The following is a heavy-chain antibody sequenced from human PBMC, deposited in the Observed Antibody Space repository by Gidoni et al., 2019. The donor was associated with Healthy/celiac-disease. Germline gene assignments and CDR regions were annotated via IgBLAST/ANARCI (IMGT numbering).Heavy chain of an antibody. V-gene: IGHV4-31*03. Sequence: QVQLQESGPGLVKPSQTLSLTCTVSGGSISSGGYYWSWIRQHPGKGLEWIGYIYYSGSTYYNPSLKSRVTISVDTSKNQFSLKLSSVTAADTAVYYCARECSGVSCLYYFDYWGQGTLVTVSS. CDR2: IYYSGST. D-gene: IGHD2-15*01. J-gene: IGHJ4*02. CDR1: GGSISSGGYY. CDR3: ARECSGVSCLYYFDY.